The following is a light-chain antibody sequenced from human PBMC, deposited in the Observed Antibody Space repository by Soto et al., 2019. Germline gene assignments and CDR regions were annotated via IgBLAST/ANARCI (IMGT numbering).Light chain of an antibody. CDR1: QSVGSA. CDR2: AAS. V-gene: IGKV3-15*01. Sequence: EIVMTQSPATLSVSPGETATLSCRASQSVGSAVAWYQHKPGQASRLVIVAASIRATGVPGRFSGAGSGTEFTLTISSLQSEDFAVYYCQQYKNWPPLTCGGGTTVEIK. CDR3: QQYKNWPPLT. J-gene: IGKJ4*01.